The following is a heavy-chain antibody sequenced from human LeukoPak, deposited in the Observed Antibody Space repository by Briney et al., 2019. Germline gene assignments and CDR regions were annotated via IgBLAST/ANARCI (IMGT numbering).Heavy chain of an antibody. CDR1: GYTFTGYY. Sequence: GASVKVSCKASGYTFTGYYMHWVRQAPGQGLEWMGWINPNSGGTNYAQKFQGRVTMTRDTSISTAYMELSRLRSDDTAVYYCARRVIGATDAFDIWGQGTMVTVSS. D-gene: IGHD1-26*01. V-gene: IGHV1-2*02. CDR3: ARRVIGATDAFDI. J-gene: IGHJ3*02. CDR2: INPNSGGT.